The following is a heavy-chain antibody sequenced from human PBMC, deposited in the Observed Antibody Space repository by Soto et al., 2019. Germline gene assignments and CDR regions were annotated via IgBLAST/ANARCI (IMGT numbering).Heavy chain of an antibody. D-gene: IGHD6-19*01. CDR1: GFTFSNAW. CDR2: IKSKTDGGTT. J-gene: IGHJ6*02. CDR3: TPINSGWYEYYSGMDV. V-gene: IGHV3-15*01. Sequence: EVQLVESGGGLVKPGGSLRLSCAASGFTFSNAWMSWVRQAPGKGLEWVGRIKSKTDGGTTDYAAPVKGRFTISRDDSKNTLYLQMNSLKTEDTAVYYCTPINSGWYEYYSGMDVWGQGTTVTVSS.